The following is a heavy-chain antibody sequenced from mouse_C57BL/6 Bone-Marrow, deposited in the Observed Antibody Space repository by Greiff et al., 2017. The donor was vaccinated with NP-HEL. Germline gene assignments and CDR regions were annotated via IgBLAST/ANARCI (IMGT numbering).Heavy chain of an antibody. CDR3: ARVTGNYAMDY. J-gene: IGHJ4*01. Sequence: QVQLQQPGAELVKPGASVKLSCKASGYTFTSYWMHWVKQRPGQGLEWIGMIQPNSGSTNYNEKFKSKATLTVDKSSSTAYMQLSSLTSEDSAVYYCARVTGNYAMDYWGQGTSVTVSS. D-gene: IGHD4-1*01. CDR2: IQPNSGST. V-gene: IGHV1-64*01. CDR1: GYTFTSYW.